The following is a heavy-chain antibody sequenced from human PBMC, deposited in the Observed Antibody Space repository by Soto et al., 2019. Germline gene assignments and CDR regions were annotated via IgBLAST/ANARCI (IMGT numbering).Heavy chain of an antibody. Sequence: GGSLRLSCVASGFSFSIYGMYWVRQAPGKGLEWVAAISYDGSNKYYADSVKGRFTISRDNSKNTLYLQMNSLRAEDTAVYYCARPNSIVVVVAATGGFDYWGQGTLVTVSS. D-gene: IGHD2-15*01. CDR1: GFSFSIYG. V-gene: IGHV3-30*03. CDR3: ARPNSIVVVVAATGGFDY. J-gene: IGHJ4*02. CDR2: ISYDGSNK.